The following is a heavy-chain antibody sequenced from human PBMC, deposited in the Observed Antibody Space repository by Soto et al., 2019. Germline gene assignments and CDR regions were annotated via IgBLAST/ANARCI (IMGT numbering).Heavy chain of an antibody. CDR2: INHSGST. D-gene: IGHD1-26*01. CDR3: ARKPTHSGSCSHNSYYGMDF. V-gene: IGHV4-34*01. CDR1: GGSFSGYY. J-gene: IGHJ6*02. Sequence: QVQLQQWGAGVLKPSETLSLTCAVYGGSFSGYYWSWIRQPPGKGLEWIGEINHSGSTNYNPSLKRRVTISVDTTKNQSPLKLSSVTAADTAVNYCARKPTHSGSCSHNSYYGMDFWGQGTTVTLSS.